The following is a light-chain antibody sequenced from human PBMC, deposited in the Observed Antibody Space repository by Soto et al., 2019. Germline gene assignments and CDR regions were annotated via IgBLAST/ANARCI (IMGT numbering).Light chain of an antibody. CDR2: GAS. CDR1: RSVRSN. Sequence: EIVMTQSPATLSVSPGEGATLSCRASRSVRSNLAWYQQKPGQPLRLLIYGASTRATGVPARFSGSGSGTEFTLTISNVQSEDFAVYYCHLYNDWPLTFGPGTKVDIK. V-gene: IGKV3-15*01. J-gene: IGKJ3*01. CDR3: HLYNDWPLT.